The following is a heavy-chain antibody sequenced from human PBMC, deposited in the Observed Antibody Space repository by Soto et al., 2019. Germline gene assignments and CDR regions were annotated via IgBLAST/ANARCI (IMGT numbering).Heavy chain of an antibody. Sequence: PSGTLSLTCAVSGGSISSTNWWTWVRQSPGRGLEWIGEIYHSGTTNYSPSLKSRVNIAVDMSTNHFSLTLISVTAADTAVYYWAFPATVDLDYWGKGSLVT. V-gene: IGHV4-4*02. CDR1: GGSISSTNW. J-gene: IGHJ4*02. CDR2: IYHSGTT. D-gene: IGHD6-13*01. CDR3: AFPATVDLDY.